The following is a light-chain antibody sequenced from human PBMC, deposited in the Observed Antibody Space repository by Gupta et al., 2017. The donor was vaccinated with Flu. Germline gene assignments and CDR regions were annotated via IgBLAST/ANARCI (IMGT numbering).Light chain of an antibody. V-gene: IGKV4-1*01. Sequence: AVSLGERATINCKSSQSLVYSNKNYLAWYQQKPGQPPKLLIYWASTRESGVPDRFSGSGSGTDFTLTISSLQAEDVAVYYCQHYYTSPLTFGGGTKVEIK. CDR2: WAS. CDR1: QSLVYSNKNY. CDR3: QHYYTSPLT. J-gene: IGKJ4*01.